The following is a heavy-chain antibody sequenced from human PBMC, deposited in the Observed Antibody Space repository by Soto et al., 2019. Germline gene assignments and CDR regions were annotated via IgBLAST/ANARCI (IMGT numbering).Heavy chain of an antibody. CDR3: ARDVGDSGSHWFDL. CDR1: GSSFSVYY. CDR2: INPSGSST. V-gene: IGHV1-46*01. D-gene: IGHD1-26*01. J-gene: IGHJ5*02. Sequence: ASVNLARKTAGSSFSVYYIHWVRQEPGQGLDWLGIINPSGSSTRYAQKFQGRVTMTRDTSSNTVYMELSSLRFEDTAVYYCARDVGDSGSHWFDLWGQRSLVIVSS.